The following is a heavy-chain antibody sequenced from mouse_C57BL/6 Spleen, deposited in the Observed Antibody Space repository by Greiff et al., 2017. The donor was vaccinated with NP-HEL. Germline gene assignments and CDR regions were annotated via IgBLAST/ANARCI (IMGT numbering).Heavy chain of an antibody. D-gene: IGHD2-2*01. CDR3: ARGGTMVTTRGFYAMDY. CDR2: IEPNSGGT. V-gene: IGHV1-72*01. CDR1: GYTFTSYW. J-gene: IGHJ4*01. Sequence: QVQLQQPGAELVKPGASVKLSCKASGYTFTSYWMHWVKQRPGRGLEWIGRIEPNSGGTKYNEKFKSKATLTVDKPSSTAYMQLSSLTSEDSAVYYCARGGTMVTTRGFYAMDYWGQGTSVTVSS.